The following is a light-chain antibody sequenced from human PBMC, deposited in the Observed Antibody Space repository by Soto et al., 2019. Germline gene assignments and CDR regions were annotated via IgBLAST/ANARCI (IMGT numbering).Light chain of an antibody. CDR2: MVS. CDR3: MQGTHWPWT. V-gene: IGKV2-30*01. Sequence: DVVMTQSPLSLPVTLGQPASISCKSSQILVYTDGNIYLNWFHQRPGQSPRRLIYMVSNRDSGVPDRFSGSGSGTDFTLKISRVEAEDVGVYYCMQGTHWPWTFGQGTMVEI. CDR1: QILVYTDGNIY. J-gene: IGKJ1*01.